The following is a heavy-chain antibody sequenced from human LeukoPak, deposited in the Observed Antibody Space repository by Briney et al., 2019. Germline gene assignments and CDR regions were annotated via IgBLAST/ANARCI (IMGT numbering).Heavy chain of an antibody. J-gene: IGHJ4*02. CDR2: IYTSGST. CDR3: ARSRGNVWSGDWGYFDY. D-gene: IGHD3-3*01. CDR1: GGSISSGSYY. V-gene: IGHV4-61*02. Sequence: PSETLSLTCTVSGGSISSGSYYWSWIRQPAGKGLEWIGRIYTSGSTNYNPSLKSRVTISVDTSKNQFSLKLSSVTAADTAVYYCARSRGNVWSGDWGYFDYWGQGTLVTVSS.